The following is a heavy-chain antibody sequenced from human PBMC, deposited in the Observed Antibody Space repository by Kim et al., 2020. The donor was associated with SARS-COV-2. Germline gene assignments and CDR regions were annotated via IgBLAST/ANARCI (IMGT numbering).Heavy chain of an antibody. V-gene: IGHV3-48*03. CDR1: GFTFSSYE. D-gene: IGHD4-17*01. Sequence: GGYLRLSCAASGFTFSSYEMNWVRQAPGKGLVWVSYISSRGSTIYYADSVKGRFTISRDNAKNSLYLQMNSLRAEDTAVYYCARESIYGDYRCAFDIWGQGTMVTVSS. J-gene: IGHJ3*02. CDR3: ARESIYGDYRCAFDI. CDR2: ISSRGSTI.